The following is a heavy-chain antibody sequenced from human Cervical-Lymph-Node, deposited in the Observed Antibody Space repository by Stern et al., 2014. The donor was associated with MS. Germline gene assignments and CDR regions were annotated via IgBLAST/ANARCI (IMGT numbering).Heavy chain of an antibody. D-gene: IGHD3-3*01. V-gene: IGHV4-31*03. CDR2: IYYSGST. CDR3: ARVSYDFWSGYYVFDY. J-gene: IGHJ4*02. CDR1: GGSISSGGYY. Sequence: QLQLPESGPGLVKPSQTLSLTCTVSGGSISSGGYYWSWIRPHPGKGLEWIGYIYYSGSTYYNPSLKSRVTISIDTSKNQFSLKLSSVTAADTAVYYCARVSYDFWSGYYVFDYWGQGTLVTVSS.